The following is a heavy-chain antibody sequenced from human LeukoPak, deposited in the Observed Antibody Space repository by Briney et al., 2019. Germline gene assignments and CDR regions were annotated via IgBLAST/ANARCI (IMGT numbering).Heavy chain of an antibody. Sequence: GGSLRLSCAASGFTFSSYAMHWVRQAPGKGLVWVSRINSDGSSTSYADSVKGRFTISRDNAKNTLYLQMNSLRAEDTAVYYCARLGSQGGVAALDYWGQGTLVTVSS. J-gene: IGHJ4*02. CDR3: ARLGSQGGVAALDY. CDR2: INSDGSST. D-gene: IGHD6-25*01. V-gene: IGHV3-74*01. CDR1: GFTFSSYA.